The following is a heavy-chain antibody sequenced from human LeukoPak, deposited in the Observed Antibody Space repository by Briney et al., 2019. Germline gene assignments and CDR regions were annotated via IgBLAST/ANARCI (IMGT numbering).Heavy chain of an antibody. Sequence: SGGSLRLSCAASGFTVSSNYMSWVRQAPGKGLEWVSVIYSGGSTYYADSVKGRFTISRDNSKNSLYLQMNSLRAEDTAMYYCVRDRGYCSGGTCYALWDYWGQGTLVTVSS. D-gene: IGHD2-15*01. CDR1: GFTVSSNY. CDR3: VRDRGYCSGGTCYALWDY. V-gene: IGHV3-66*01. J-gene: IGHJ4*02. CDR2: IYSGGST.